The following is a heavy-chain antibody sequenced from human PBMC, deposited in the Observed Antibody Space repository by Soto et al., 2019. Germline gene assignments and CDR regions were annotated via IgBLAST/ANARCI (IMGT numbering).Heavy chain of an antibody. CDR1: GYSFSNYW. Sequence: GESLKISCKGSGYSFSNYWIGWVRQMPGKGLEWMGIIYPGDSDTRYSPSFQGQVTISADKSISTAYLQWSSLKASDTAIYYCARHGQYSSSVKYYYYYLDVWGKGTTVTVSS. D-gene: IGHD6-6*01. CDR3: ARHGQYSSSVKYYYYYLDV. CDR2: IYPGDSDT. V-gene: IGHV5-51*01. J-gene: IGHJ6*03.